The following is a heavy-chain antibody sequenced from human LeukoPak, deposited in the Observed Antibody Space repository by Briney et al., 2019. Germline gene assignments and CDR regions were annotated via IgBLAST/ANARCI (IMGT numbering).Heavy chain of an antibody. J-gene: IGHJ5*02. Sequence: AAVTVSFTASGYTFTSYYMHWVRQAPGQGLEWMGIINPSGGSTSYAQKFQGRVSMTRDMSTSTVYMELSSLRSEDTAVYYCARDLMVRGVRNWFDPWGQGTLVTVSS. V-gene: IGHV1-46*01. D-gene: IGHD3-10*01. CDR1: GYTFTSYY. CDR2: INPSGGST. CDR3: ARDLMVRGVRNWFDP.